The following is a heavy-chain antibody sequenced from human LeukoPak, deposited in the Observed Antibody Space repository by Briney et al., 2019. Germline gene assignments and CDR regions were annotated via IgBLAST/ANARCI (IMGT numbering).Heavy chain of an antibody. J-gene: IGHJ5*02. CDR2: IRYDGNNK. V-gene: IGHV3-30*02. D-gene: IGHD3-10*01. CDR3: ARDRSQEFDP. Sequence: PGGSLRLSCAASGFTFSSYGMHWVRQAPGKGLEWVAFIRYDGNNKYYADSVKGRFTISRDNSKNTLYLQMNSLRADDTAVYYCARDRSQEFDPWGQGTLVTVSS. CDR1: GFTFSSYG.